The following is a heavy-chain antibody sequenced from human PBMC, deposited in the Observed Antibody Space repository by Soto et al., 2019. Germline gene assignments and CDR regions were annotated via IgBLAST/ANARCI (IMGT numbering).Heavy chain of an antibody. J-gene: IGHJ6*02. Sequence: SETLSLTCTVSGGSISSGGYYWSWIRQHPGKGLEWIGYTYYSGSTYYNPSLKSRVTISVDTSKNQFSLKLSSVTAADTAVYYCARDMVTTVTTVKDYYYGMDVWGQGTTVTVSS. CDR1: GGSISSGGYY. D-gene: IGHD4-4*01. V-gene: IGHV4-31*03. CDR2: TYYSGST. CDR3: ARDMVTTVTTVKDYYYGMDV.